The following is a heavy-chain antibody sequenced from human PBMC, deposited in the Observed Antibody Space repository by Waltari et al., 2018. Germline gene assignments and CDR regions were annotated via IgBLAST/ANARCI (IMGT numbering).Heavy chain of an antibody. J-gene: IGHJ5*02. V-gene: IGHV1-8*01. CDR2: MNPNSGNT. D-gene: IGHD2-2*01. Sequence: WMGWMNPNSGNTGYAQKFQGRVTMTRNTSISTAYMELSSLRSEDTAVYYCARGRGGWVVVVPAAPTEGWDWFDPWGQGTLVTVSS. CDR3: ARGRGGWVVVVPAAPTEGWDWFDP.